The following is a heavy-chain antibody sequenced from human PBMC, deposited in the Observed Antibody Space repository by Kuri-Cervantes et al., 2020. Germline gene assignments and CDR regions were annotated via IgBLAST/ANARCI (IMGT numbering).Heavy chain of an antibody. CDR3: ARGIAAAGYWYFDL. V-gene: IGHV4-59*01. Sequence: SETLSLTCTVSGGSISSYYWSWIRQPPGKGLGWIGYIYYSGSTNYNPSLKSRVTISVDTSKNQFSLRLSSVTAADTAVYYCARGIAAAGYWYFDLWGRGTLVTVSS. CDR2: IYYSGST. J-gene: IGHJ2*01. D-gene: IGHD6-25*01. CDR1: GGSISSYY.